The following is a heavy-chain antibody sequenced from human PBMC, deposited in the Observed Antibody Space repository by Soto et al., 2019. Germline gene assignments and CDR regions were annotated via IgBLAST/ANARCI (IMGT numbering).Heavy chain of an antibody. Sequence: PSETLSLTCTVSGGSISSYYWSWIRQPPGKGLEWIGYIYYSGSTNYNPSLKSRVTISVDTSKNQFSLKLSSVTAADTAVYYCARYSAGTWVAATLYYYGMDVWGQGTTVTVSS. V-gene: IGHV4-59*01. CDR2: IYYSGST. CDR1: GGSISSYY. D-gene: IGHD2-15*01. CDR3: ARYSAGTWVAATLYYYGMDV. J-gene: IGHJ6*02.